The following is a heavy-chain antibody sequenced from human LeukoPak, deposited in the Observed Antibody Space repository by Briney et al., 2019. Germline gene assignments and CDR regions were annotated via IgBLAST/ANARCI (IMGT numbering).Heavy chain of an antibody. V-gene: IGHV3-23*01. D-gene: IGHD6-13*01. Sequence: GGSLRLSCAASGFTFSSYAMSWVRQAPGKGLEWVSTIGGGGEYTYYADFVKGRFIISRDNSKNTFYLQMNSLRAEDTAVYYCAKDYVRYSSSWFFDYWGQGTLVTVSS. J-gene: IGHJ4*02. CDR3: AKDYVRYSSSWFFDY. CDR1: GFTFSSYA. CDR2: IGGGGEYT.